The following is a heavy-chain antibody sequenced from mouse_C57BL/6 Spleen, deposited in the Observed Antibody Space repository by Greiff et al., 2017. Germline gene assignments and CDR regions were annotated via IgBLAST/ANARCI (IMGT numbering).Heavy chain of an antibody. D-gene: IGHD1-1*01. CDR1: GYTFTSYW. CDR3: AREEVDYYGSSSAWFAY. V-gene: IGHV1-7*01. J-gene: IGHJ3*01. CDR2: INPSSGYT. Sequence: QVQLQQSGAELAKPGASVKLSCKASGYTFTSYWMHWVKQRPGQGLEWIGYINPSSGYTKYNQKFKDKATLTADKSSSTAYMQLSSLTYEDSAVYYCAREEVDYYGSSSAWFAYWGQGTLVTVSA.